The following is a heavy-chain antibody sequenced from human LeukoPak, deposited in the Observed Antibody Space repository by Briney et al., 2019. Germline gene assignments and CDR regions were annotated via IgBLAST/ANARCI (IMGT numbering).Heavy chain of an antibody. Sequence: GSLRLSCTGSGFTFSRYTMNWVRQAPGQGLEWVSSISPSGGSTWNADSVEGRFTISRDNARNSVTLQMNSLRADDTAMYYCGRDVLGETGAGGPWGQGALVTVSS. CDR2: ISPSGGST. D-gene: IGHD3-10*01. J-gene: IGHJ5*02. CDR3: GRDVLGETGAGGP. CDR1: GFTFSRYT. V-gene: IGHV3-21*01.